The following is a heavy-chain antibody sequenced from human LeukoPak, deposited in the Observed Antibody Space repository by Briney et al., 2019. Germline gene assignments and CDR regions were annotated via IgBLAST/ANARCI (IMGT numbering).Heavy chain of an antibody. CDR2: ISSNGGST. D-gene: IGHD6-25*01. CDR1: GFTFSSYA. V-gene: IGHV3-64*01. Sequence: GGSLRLSCAASGFTFSSYAMHWVRQAPGKGLEYVSAISSNGGSTYYANSVKGRFTISRDNSKNTLYLQMNSLRAEDTAVYYCARRSAAKDAFDIWGQGTKVTVSS. CDR3: ARRSAAKDAFDI. J-gene: IGHJ3*02.